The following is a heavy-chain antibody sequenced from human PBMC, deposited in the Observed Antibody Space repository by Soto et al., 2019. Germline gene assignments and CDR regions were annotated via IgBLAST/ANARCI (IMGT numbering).Heavy chain of an antibody. CDR3: ARXNGPTITSGHFFYAMDV. J-gene: IGHJ6*02. CDR1: GYSLTTDW. CDR2: IYLGDSDT. Sequence: GESLKISCKGSGYSLTTDWIAWVRQMPGKGLEWMGIIYLGDSDTRYSPSFQGQVTISADKSITTAYLQWSSLKASDTAIYYCARXNGPTITSGHFFYAMDVWGQGTTVTVSS. D-gene: IGHD4-4*01. V-gene: IGHV5-51*01.